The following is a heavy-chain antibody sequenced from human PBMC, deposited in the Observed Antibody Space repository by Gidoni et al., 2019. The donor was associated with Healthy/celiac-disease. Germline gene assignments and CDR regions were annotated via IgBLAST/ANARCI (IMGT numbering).Heavy chain of an antibody. D-gene: IGHD6-13*01. CDR2: INHSGST. J-gene: IGHJ6*02. Sequence: QVQLQQWGAGLLKPSETLSLTCAVYGGSFSGYYWSWIRQPPGKGLEWIGEINHSGSTNYNPSLKSRVTISVDTSKNQFSLKLSSVTAADTAVYYCARGRKQLRALGGPVVYYYYYGMDVWGQGTTVTVSS. V-gene: IGHV4-34*01. CDR1: GGSFSGYY. CDR3: ARGRKQLRALGGPVVYYYYYGMDV.